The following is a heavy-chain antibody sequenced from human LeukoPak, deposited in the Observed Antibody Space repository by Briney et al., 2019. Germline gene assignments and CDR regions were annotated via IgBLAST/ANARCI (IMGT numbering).Heavy chain of an antibody. V-gene: IGHV1-8*01. J-gene: IGHJ2*01. CDR1: GYTFTCYD. CDR3: ARPYCSGGDCLRYFDL. Sequence: ASVRVSCKASGYTFTCYDISWVRQATGQGLEWMGWMNPISGNTGYAQKFQGRVTMTRSTSISTAYMELSSLRSEDTAVYYCARPYCSGGDCLRYFDLWGRGTLITVSS. D-gene: IGHD2-15*01. CDR2: MNPISGNT.